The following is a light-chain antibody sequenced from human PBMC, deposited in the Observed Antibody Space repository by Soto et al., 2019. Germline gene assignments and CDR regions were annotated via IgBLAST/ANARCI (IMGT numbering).Light chain of an antibody. CDR1: QGIRNE. Sequence: DIQMTQSPSSLSASVGDRVTITCRASQGIRNELGWYQQKPGKAPKRLIYAASSLQRGVPSRFSGSGSETEFTLTISSLQPDDFATYFCLQHSSYPPTVGQGTRLEVK. CDR3: LQHSSYPPT. J-gene: IGKJ1*01. V-gene: IGKV1-17*01. CDR2: AAS.